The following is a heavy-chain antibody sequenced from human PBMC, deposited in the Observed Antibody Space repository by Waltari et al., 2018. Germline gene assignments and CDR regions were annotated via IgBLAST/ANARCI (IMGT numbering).Heavy chain of an antibody. CDR1: GGSISSYY. CDR2: IYYSAIT. V-gene: IGHV4-59*01. J-gene: IGHJ4*02. CDR3: ARQSGCSSTSCLPGSTPFDY. D-gene: IGHD2-2*01. Sequence: QVQLQESGPGLVKPSETLSLTCTVSGGSISSYYWSWIRQPPGKGREWIGYIYYSAITTSNPSLKSRFTISVDPSKTQCSLKLISVTAADTAVYYCARQSGCSSTSCLPGSTPFDYWGQGTLVTVSS.